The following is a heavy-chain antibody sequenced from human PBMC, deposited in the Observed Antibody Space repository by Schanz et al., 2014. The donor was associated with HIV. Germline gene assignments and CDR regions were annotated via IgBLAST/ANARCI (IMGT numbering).Heavy chain of an antibody. CDR2: ISGSGGSS. J-gene: IGHJ4*02. Sequence: EVLLVESGGGFVQPGGSLRLSCATSGFPFAAYAMTWVRQAPGKGLDWVSTISGSGGSSYYADSVNGRFTISRDNSKNTLYLQMTTLRTEDTAVYYCAKPEYDSSGNSQSHFDYWGQGTLVTVSS. V-gene: IGHV3-23*04. CDR3: AKPEYDSSGNSQSHFDY. D-gene: IGHD3-22*01. CDR1: GFPFAAYA.